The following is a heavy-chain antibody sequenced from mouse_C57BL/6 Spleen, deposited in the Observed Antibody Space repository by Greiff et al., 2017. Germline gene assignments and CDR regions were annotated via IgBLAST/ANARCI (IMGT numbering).Heavy chain of an antibody. D-gene: IGHD1-1*01. V-gene: IGHV1-82*01. CDR2: IYPGDGDT. CDR1: GYAFSSSW. CDR3: APLITAVVAAPFDC. Sequence: VQLQESGPELVKPGASVKISCKASGYAFSSSWMNWVKQRPGKGLEWIGRIYPGDGDTNYNGKFKGKATLTADKSSSTAYMQRSSLTTEDSAVYFCAPLITAVVAAPFDCWGQGTTLTVAS. J-gene: IGHJ2*01.